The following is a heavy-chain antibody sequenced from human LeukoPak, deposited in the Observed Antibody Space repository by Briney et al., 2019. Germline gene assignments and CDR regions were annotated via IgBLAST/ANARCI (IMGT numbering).Heavy chain of an antibody. V-gene: IGHV3-53*01. Sequence: GGSLRLSCAASGFTVSSNYMSWVRQAPGKGLEWVSVIYRGGSTYYADSVKGRFTISRDNAKNSLYLQMNSLRAEDTAVYYCATGGNSVSFDYWGQGTLVTVSS. J-gene: IGHJ4*02. CDR2: IYRGGST. D-gene: IGHD4-23*01. CDR1: GFTVSSNY. CDR3: ATGGNSVSFDY.